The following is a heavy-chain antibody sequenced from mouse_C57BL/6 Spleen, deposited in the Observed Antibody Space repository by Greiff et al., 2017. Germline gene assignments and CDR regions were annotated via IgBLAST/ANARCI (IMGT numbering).Heavy chain of an antibody. CDR3: ERENHYYFEE. Sequence: EVQLQQSGPELVKPGASVKISCKASGYSFTDYNMNWVKQSNGKSLEWIGVINPNYGTPSSNQKFNGKATLTVDPSYSTAYMQLNILTSEASAVYYGERENHYYFEEGGKGNTRKVSS. CDR2: INPNYGTP. D-gene: IGHD2-4*01. CDR1: GYSFTDYN. V-gene: IGHV1-39*01. J-gene: IGHJ2*01.